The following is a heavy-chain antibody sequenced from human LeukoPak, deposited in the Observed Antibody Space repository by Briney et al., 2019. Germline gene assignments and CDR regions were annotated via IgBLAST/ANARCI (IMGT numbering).Heavy chain of an antibody. J-gene: IGHJ4*02. CDR3: ARRRDGYNSGFDY. D-gene: IGHD5-24*01. CDR2: ISYDGSDK. Sequence: GGSLRLSCAASGFTFSTYAMHWVRQAPGKGPEWVAIISYDGSDKYYADSVKGRFTISRDNSKNTLYLQMNSLRAEDTAVYYCARRRDGYNSGFDYWGQGTLVTVSS. CDR1: GFTFSTYA. V-gene: IGHV3-30*04.